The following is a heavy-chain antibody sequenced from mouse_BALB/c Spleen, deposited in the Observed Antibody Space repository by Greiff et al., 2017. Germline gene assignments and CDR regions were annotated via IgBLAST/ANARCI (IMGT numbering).Heavy chain of an antibody. CDR1: GYTFTDYN. D-gene: IGHD2-3*01. J-gene: IGHJ2*01. V-gene: IGHV1S29*02. Sequence: EVQLQQSGPELVKPGASVKISCKASGYTFTDYNMHWVKQSHGKSLEWIGYIYPYNGGTGYNQKFKSKATLTVDNSSSTAYMELRSLTSEDSAVYYCARIYDGYYDFDYWGQGTTLTVSS. CDR2: IYPYNGGT. CDR3: ARIYDGYYDFDY.